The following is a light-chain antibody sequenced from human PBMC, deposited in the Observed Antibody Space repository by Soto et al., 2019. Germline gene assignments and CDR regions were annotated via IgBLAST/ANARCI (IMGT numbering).Light chain of an antibody. V-gene: IGLV1-51*01. CDR3: GTWDSSLSAVV. CDR2: DNN. J-gene: IGLJ2*01. Sequence: QSVLTQPPSVSAAPGQTVTISCSGSSSNIGNNYVSWYQQLTGTAPKLLIYDNNKRPSGIPDRFSGSKSGTSATLGITGLLTWDEADYYCGTWDSSLSAVVFGGGTKLTVL. CDR1: SSNIGNNY.